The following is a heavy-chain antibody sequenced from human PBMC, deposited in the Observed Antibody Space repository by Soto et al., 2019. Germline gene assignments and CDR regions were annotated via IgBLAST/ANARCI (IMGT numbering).Heavy chain of an antibody. J-gene: IGHJ3*02. CDR3: ARGDEYYYDSSGYYNPHDAFDI. Sequence: YYWSWVRQAPGKGLEWVSYISSSSSPIYYADSVKGRFTISRDNSKNTLYLQMNSLRAEDTAVYYCARGDEYYYDSSGYYNPHDAFDIWGQRTMVTVSS. D-gene: IGHD3-22*01. V-gene: IGHV3-11*01. CDR2: ISSSSSPI. CDR1: YY.